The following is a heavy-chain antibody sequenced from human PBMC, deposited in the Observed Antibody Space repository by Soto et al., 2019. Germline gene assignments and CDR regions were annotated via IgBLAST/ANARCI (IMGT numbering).Heavy chain of an antibody. CDR1: GFTFSSYG. V-gene: IGHV3-30*18. CDR3: AKDSVSSSWYSYCYFDL. CDR2: ISYDGSNK. Sequence: QVQLVESGGGVVQPGRSLRLSCAASGFTFSSYGMHWVRQAPGKGLEWVAVISYDGSNKYYADSVKGRFTISRDNSKNTLYLQMNSRRAEDTAVYYCAKDSVSSSWYSYCYFDLWGRGTLVTVPS. D-gene: IGHD6-13*01. J-gene: IGHJ2*01.